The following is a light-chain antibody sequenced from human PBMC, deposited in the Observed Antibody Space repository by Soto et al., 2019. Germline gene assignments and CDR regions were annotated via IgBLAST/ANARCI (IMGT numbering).Light chain of an antibody. V-gene: IGLV2-14*01. Sequence: QSVLTQPASVSGSPGQSITISCTGTSSDVGAYNYVSWYQQHPGKAPKLVISQVTNRPSGVSDRFSGSKSGNTASLTISRLQAEDEADYHCTSYTINTALVFGTGTKVTVL. CDR1: SSDVGAYNY. CDR3: TSYTINTALV. J-gene: IGLJ1*01. CDR2: QVT.